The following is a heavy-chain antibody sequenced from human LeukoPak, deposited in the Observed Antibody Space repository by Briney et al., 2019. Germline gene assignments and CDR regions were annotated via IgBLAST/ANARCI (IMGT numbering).Heavy chain of an antibody. CDR1: GGSISSSNYY. CDR2: IYYSGNT. Sequence: SETLSLICSVSGGSISSSNYYWGWIRQPPGKGLEWIGSIYYSGNTYDNPSLKSRVTISVDTSKNQFSLKLSSVTAADTAVYYSAIVSAVTSYFDYWGQGTLVTVSS. V-gene: IGHV4-39*01. D-gene: IGHD4-17*01. J-gene: IGHJ4*02. CDR3: AIVSAVTSYFDY.